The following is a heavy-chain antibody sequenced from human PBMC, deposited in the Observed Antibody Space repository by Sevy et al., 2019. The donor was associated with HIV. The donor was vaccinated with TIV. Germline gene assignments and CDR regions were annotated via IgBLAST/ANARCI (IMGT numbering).Heavy chain of an antibody. J-gene: IGHJ6*02. CDR3: ARDFTGFNGMDV. CDR2: ISYHGRND. Sequence: EGSLRLSCEASGFTFSSYGMHWVRQAPGKGLEWVAVISYHGRNDFYGDSVKGRFTISRDNSRKTLYLQMNSLRTEDTAVYYCARDFTGFNGMDVWGQGTMVTVSS. D-gene: IGHD3-9*01. V-gene: IGHV3-30*03. CDR1: GFTFSSYG.